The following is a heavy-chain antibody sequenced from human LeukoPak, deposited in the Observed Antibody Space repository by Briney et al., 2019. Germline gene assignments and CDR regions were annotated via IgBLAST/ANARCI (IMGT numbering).Heavy chain of an antibody. D-gene: IGHD3-10*01. V-gene: IGHV4-59*08. J-gene: IGHJ4*02. CDR3: ATTYGSGSYHPY. CDR2: ISYSGST. CDR1: GGSITSYY. Sequence: PSETLSLTCTVSGGSITSYYWSWIRQPPGKGLEWIGYISYSGSTNYNPSLKSRVTISVDTSKDQFSLKLNSMTAADTAVYYCATTYGSGSYHPYWGQGTLVTVSS.